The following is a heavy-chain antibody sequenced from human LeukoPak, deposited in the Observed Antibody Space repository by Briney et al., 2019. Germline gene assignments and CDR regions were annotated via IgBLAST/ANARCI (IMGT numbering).Heavy chain of an antibody. CDR2: ISGSGGST. CDR3: AKDFYYYGSGSDFDY. D-gene: IGHD3-10*01. V-gene: IGHV3-23*01. Sequence: GGSLRLSCAASGFTFSSYAMSWVRQAPGKGLEWVSAISGSGGSTYYAYSVKGRFTISRDNSKNTLYLQMKSLRAEDTAVYYCAKDFYYYGSGSDFDYWGQGTLVTVSS. J-gene: IGHJ4*02. CDR1: GFTFSSYA.